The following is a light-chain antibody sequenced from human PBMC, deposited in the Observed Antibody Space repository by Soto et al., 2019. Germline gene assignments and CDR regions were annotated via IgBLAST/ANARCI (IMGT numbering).Light chain of an antibody. CDR3: CSYAGSSTLV. CDR2: DVT. V-gene: IGLV2-23*02. CDR1: SSDVGSYNF. Sequence: QSVLTQPASVSGSPGQSITISCTGTSSDVGSYNFVSWYQQHPGKAPKLMIYDVTKRPSGVSHRFSGSKSGNTASLTISGLLAEDEADYYCCSYAGSSTLVFGGGTQLTVL. J-gene: IGLJ2*01.